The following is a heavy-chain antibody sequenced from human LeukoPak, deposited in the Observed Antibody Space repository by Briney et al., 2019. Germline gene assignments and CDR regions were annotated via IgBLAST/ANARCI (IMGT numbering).Heavy chain of an antibody. D-gene: IGHD5-24*01. V-gene: IGHV3-74*01. J-gene: IGHJ4*02. CDR1: GFTFSSFA. Sequence: PGGSLRLSCAASGFTFSSFAMSWVRQTPGKGLVWVSRINSDGSSTSYADSVKGRFTISRDNAKNTVYLQMNSLRAEDTAVYYCASKRWLQSSFDYWGQGTLVTVSS. CDR3: ASKRWLQSSFDY. CDR2: INSDGSST.